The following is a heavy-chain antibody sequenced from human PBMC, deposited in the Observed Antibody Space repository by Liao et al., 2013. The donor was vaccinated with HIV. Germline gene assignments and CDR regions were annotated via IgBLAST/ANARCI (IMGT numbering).Heavy chain of an antibody. J-gene: IGHJ3*02. CDR1: GGSISSSSHY. CDR2: IYYSGST. D-gene: IGHD1-14*01. CDR3: ARGNPWGWSSTYDAFDI. V-gene: IGHV4-39*07. Sequence: QLQLQESGPGLVKPSETLSLTCTVSGGSISSSSHYWGWIRQPPGKGLEWIGSIYYSGSTQYNPSLKSRVTISVDTSKNQFSLKLSSVTAADTGVYYCARGNPWGWSSTYDAFDIWGQGTMVTVSS.